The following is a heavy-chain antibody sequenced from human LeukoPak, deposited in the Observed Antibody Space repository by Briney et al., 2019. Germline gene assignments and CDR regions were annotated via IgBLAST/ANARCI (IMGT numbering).Heavy chain of an antibody. Sequence: SETLSLTCTVSGGSISRDSWSWIRQPPGKGLELIGYTDDRGGLTYNPSLNSRASFSVDTSKNQFSLPSRSVTVADPAVYFCARKIQLWSYWRFDLWGRGTLVTVTS. CDR3: ARKIQLWSYWRFDL. V-gene: IGHV4-59*08. J-gene: IGHJ2*01. CDR2: TDDRGGL. D-gene: IGHD5-18*01. CDR1: GGSISRDS.